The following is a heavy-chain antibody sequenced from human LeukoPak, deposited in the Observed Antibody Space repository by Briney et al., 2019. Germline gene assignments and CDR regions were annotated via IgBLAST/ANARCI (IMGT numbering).Heavy chain of an antibody. CDR3: ARDKWIAGGTVGDY. CDR2: INPNSGGT. D-gene: IGHD6-13*01. CDR1: GYTFTGYY. Sequence: ASVKVSCKASGYTFTGYYMHWVRQAPGQGLEWMGWINPNSGGTNYAQKFQGRVTMTRDTSISTAYMELSRLRSDDTAVYYCARDKWIAGGTVGDYWGQGTLVTVSS. V-gene: IGHV1-2*02. J-gene: IGHJ4*02.